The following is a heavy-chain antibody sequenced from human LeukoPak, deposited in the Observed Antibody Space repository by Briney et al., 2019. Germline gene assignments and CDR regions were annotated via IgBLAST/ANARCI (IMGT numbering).Heavy chain of an antibody. V-gene: IGHV1-69*13. CDR2: IIPIFGTA. J-gene: IGHJ4*02. CDR3: ARGIAAAGTRGYYFDY. Sequence: SVKVSCKASGGTFSSYAISWVRQAPGQGLEWMGGIIPIFGTANYAQKFQGRVTITADESTCTAYMELSSLRSEDTAVYYCARGIAAAGTRGYYFDYWGQGTLVTVSS. CDR1: GGTFSSYA. D-gene: IGHD6-13*01.